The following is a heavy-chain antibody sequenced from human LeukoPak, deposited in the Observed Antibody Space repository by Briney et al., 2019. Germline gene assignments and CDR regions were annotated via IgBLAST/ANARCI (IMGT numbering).Heavy chain of an antibody. J-gene: IGHJ4*02. V-gene: IGHV4-4*02. CDR3: GKTDIYFNPIDY. CDR1: GVSISSSEW. D-gene: IGHD3-9*01. Sequence: SETLSLTRAVSGVSISSSEWWIWVRQPPGQGLEWIGEIHRDGRTRYNPSLKSRVTMSMDYSKNQFSLSMTSVTAADTAIYYCGKTDIYFNPIDYWGPGSLVTVSS. CDR2: IHRDGRT.